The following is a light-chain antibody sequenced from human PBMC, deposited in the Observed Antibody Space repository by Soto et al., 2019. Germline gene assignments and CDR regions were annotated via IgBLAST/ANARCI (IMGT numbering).Light chain of an antibody. CDR1: QSVNSN. CDR3: QQYNNWLWT. Sequence: EIVMTQSPATLSVSPGERATLSCRASQSVNSNLAWYQQKPGQAPRLLIYGASTRATGIPARFSGSGPGTEFTLTISSLQSEDFAVYYCQQYNNWLWTFGQGTKVDIK. CDR2: GAS. J-gene: IGKJ1*01. V-gene: IGKV3-15*01.